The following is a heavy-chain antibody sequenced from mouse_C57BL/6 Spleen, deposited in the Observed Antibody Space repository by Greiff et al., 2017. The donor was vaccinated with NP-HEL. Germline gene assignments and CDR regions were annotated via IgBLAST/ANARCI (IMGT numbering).Heavy chain of an antibody. CDR2: ISSGGDYI. J-gene: IGHJ3*01. CDR1: GFTFSSYA. CDR3: TREDDGYYRAWFAY. Sequence: EVQVVESGEGLVKPGGSLKLSCAASGFTFSSYAMSWVRQTPEKRLEWVAYISSGGDYIYYADTVKGRFTISRDNARNTLYLQMSSLKSEDTAMYYCTREDDGYYRAWFAYWGQGTLVTVSA. V-gene: IGHV5-9-1*02. D-gene: IGHD2-3*01.